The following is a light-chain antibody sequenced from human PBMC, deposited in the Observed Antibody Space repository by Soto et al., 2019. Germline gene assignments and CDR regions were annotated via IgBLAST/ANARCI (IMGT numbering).Light chain of an antibody. CDR2: LGS. V-gene: IGKV2-28*01. J-gene: IGKJ5*01. CDR1: QSLLHSNGYNY. CDR3: MQALQF. Sequence: DIVMTQSPLSLPVTPGEPASISCRSSQSLLHSNGYNYLDWYLQKPGQSPQLLIYLGSNRASGVPDRFSGSGSGTDFTLKISRVEAEDVGVYYCMQALQFFGQGTRLEIK.